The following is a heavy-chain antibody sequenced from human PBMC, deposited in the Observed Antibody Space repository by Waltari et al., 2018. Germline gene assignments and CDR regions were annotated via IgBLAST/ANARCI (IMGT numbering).Heavy chain of an antibody. Sequence: QVQLQPWGAGLLKPPETLSLTCAVYGVSFSGYYWSWIRQPPGKWLEWIGEINHSGSTNYNPSLKSRVTISVDTSKNQFSLKLSSVTAADTAVYYSARRVSGSYFIDYWGQGTLVTVSS. V-gene: IGHV4-34*01. CDR3: ARRVSGSYFIDY. CDR1: GVSFSGYY. CDR2: INHSGST. J-gene: IGHJ4*02. D-gene: IGHD1-26*01.